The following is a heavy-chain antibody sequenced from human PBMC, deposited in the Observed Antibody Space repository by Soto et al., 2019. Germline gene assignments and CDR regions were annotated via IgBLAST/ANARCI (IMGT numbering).Heavy chain of an antibody. CDR3: ATAPETFHPAGYYVNGFDP. D-gene: IGHD3-22*01. CDR1: GASFTSSHSF. V-gene: IGHV4-39*01. J-gene: IGHJ5*02. Sequence: PSETLSLTCSVSGASFTSSHSFWGWIRQPPGKGLEWIATTYYGGMTYYNPPLKSRVTISVDTSKSQFSLRLDSVTAADTAVYYCATAPETFHPAGYYVNGFDPWGQGTLVT. CDR2: TYYGGMT.